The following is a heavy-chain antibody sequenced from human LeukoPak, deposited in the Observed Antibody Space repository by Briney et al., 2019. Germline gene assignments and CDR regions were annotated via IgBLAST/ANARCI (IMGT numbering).Heavy chain of an antibody. Sequence: PSETLSLTCAVYGGSFSGYYWSWIRQPPGKGLEWIGEINHSGSTNYNPSLKSRVTISVDTSKNQFSLKLSSVTAADTAVYYCARRAAARPPYYYYYMDVWGKGTTVTVSS. V-gene: IGHV4-34*01. J-gene: IGHJ6*03. CDR1: GGSFSGYY. CDR2: INHSGST. D-gene: IGHD6-13*01. CDR3: ARRAAARPPYYYYYMDV.